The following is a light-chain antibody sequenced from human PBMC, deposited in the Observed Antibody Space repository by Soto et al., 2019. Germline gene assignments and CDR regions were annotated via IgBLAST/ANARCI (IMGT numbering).Light chain of an antibody. CDR1: HDISSY. CDR2: AAS. Sequence: DIQLTQSPSFLSASVGDRVIITCRASHDISSYLAWYQQKPGEAPKLLIYAASTLQSGVPSRFSGSISGTEFTLTVSSLQPEDFATYYCQQLNSYPRTFGGGTKVEIK. CDR3: QQLNSYPRT. V-gene: IGKV1-9*01. J-gene: IGKJ4*01.